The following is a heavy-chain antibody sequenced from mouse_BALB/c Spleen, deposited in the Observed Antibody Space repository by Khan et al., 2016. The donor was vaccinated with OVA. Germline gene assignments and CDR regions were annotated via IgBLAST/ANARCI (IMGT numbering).Heavy chain of an antibody. CDR1: GYSITSEYT. Sequence: VQLKESGPGLVKPSQSLSLTCTVTGYSITSEYTWNWIRQFPGNKLEWMSFISYSGNTRYNPSLKSRISITRDTSKNQFFLQLNSVTSEDTATYYFGRKDYYDYDPFPYWGQGTLVTVSA. CDR2: ISYSGNT. D-gene: IGHD2-4*01. V-gene: IGHV3-2*02. CDR3: GRKDYYDYDPFPY. J-gene: IGHJ3*01.